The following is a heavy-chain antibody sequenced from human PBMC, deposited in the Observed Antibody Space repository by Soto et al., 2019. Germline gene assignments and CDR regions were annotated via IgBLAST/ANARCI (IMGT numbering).Heavy chain of an antibody. CDR3: ARVRDFWSGYRMWFDY. J-gene: IGHJ4*02. D-gene: IGHD3-3*01. CDR2: INHSGST. CDR1: GGSFSGYY. Sequence: SETLSLTCAVYGGSFSGYYWSWIRQPPGKGLEWIGEINHSGSTNYNPSLKSRVTISVDTSKNQFSLKLSSVTAADTAVYYCARVRDFWSGYRMWFDYWGQGTLVTVSS. V-gene: IGHV4-34*01.